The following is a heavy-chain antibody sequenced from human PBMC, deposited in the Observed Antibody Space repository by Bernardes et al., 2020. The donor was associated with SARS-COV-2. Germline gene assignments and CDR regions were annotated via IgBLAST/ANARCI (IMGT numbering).Heavy chain of an antibody. Sequence: GGSLRLSCAASGFTFSSHWMNWVRQAPGKGLEWVANIQQDGSENYYVDPAKGLFTISRDNAKNSLFLQMNSLIAEDAAVYYCARPGVPHCIDVWRQRTTVTVSS. CDR3: ARPGVPHCIDV. CDR1: GFTFSSHW. V-gene: IGHV3-7*01. J-gene: IGHJ6*02. CDR2: IQQDGSEN.